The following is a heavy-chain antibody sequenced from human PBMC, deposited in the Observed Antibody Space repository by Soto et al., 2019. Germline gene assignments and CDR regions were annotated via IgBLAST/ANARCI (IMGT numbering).Heavy chain of an antibody. CDR1: GYTFINYP. V-gene: IGHV1-3*04. J-gene: IGHJ5*02. D-gene: IGHD3-22*01. Sequence: GASVKVSCKASGYTFINYPMQWVRPAPGQRLEWMGWINTVNGDTEYPQRLQVRATIPRATSASTAYMDLRSLRSEDTAVYYCARYSSGYYNWFDPWGQGTLVTVSS. CDR3: ARYSSGYYNWFDP. CDR2: INTVNGDT.